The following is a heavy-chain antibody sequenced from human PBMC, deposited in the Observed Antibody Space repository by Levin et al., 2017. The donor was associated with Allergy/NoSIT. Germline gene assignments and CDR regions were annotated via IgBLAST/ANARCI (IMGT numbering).Heavy chain of an antibody. CDR2: ISSSDGTI. CDR3: ARSTGVGATSDF. D-gene: IGHD1-26*01. V-gene: IGHV3-11*01. J-gene: IGHJ4*02. Sequence: GGSLRLSCAASGFTFSDYYMSWIRQAPGKGLEWISYISSSDGTIYYADSVKGRFTISRDNAKNSLYLQMNSLRAEDTAVYYCARSTGVGATSDFWGQGILVTVSS. CDR1: GFTFSDYY.